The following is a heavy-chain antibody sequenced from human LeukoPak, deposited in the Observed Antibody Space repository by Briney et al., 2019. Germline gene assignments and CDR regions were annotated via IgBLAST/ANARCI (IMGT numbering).Heavy chain of an antibody. CDR2: VNNKGNKK. D-gene: IGHD1-26*01. CDR3: AKDVRGGPIVGAGSVDY. CDR1: RFTFSRYA. V-gene: IGHV3-23*05. Sequence: GTSLRLSCAASRFTFSRYAMSWVRQAPGKGVEWVSAVNNKGNKKYYADSVRGRFTISRDNSKNTLYLQMDSLRAEDTAVYYCAKDVRGGPIVGAGSVDYWGLGTLVTVSS. J-gene: IGHJ4*02.